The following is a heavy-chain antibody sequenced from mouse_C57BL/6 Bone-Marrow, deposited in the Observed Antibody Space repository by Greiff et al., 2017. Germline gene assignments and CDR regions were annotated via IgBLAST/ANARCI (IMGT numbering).Heavy chain of an antibody. CDR2: IDPEDGET. J-gene: IGHJ2*01. Sequence: EVKLMESGAELVKPGASVKLSCTASGFNIKDYYMHWVKQRTEQGLEWIGRIDPEDGETKYAPKFQGKATITADTSSNTAYLQLSSLTSEDTAVYYCARSEYYGSSPYYFDYWGQGTTLTVSS. D-gene: IGHD1-1*01. V-gene: IGHV14-2*01. CDR3: ARSEYYGSSPYYFDY. CDR1: GFNIKDYY.